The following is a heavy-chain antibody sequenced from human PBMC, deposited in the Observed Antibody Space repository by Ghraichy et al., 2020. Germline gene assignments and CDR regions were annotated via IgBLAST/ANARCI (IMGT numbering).Heavy chain of an antibody. CDR1: GGTISNSRHY. J-gene: IGHJ4*02. D-gene: IGHD6-19*01. CDR2: ISQSGST. V-gene: IGHV4-39*01. CDR3: ARFIIGWYYFDF. Sequence: GSLRLSCSVSGGTISNSRHYWAWVRQPPGKGREWIGRISQSGSTDYNSSLTSRVSISVDTSKNQFSLTVRSVNAADTAVYFCARFIIGWYYFDFWGQGTLVSVSS.